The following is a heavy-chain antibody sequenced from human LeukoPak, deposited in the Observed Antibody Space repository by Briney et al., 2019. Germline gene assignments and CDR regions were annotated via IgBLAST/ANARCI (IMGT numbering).Heavy chain of an antibody. CDR3: ATRVGPSEFDY. CDR2: INPSGGST. J-gene: IGHJ4*02. D-gene: IGHD1-26*01. CDR1: GYTFTSYY. Sequence: GASVKVSCKASGYTFTSYYMHWVRQAPGQGLEWMGIINPSGGSTTYAQKFQGRVTMTRDTSTSTVYMELSSLRSEDTAVYYCATRVGPSEFDYWGQGTLVTVSS. V-gene: IGHV1-46*01.